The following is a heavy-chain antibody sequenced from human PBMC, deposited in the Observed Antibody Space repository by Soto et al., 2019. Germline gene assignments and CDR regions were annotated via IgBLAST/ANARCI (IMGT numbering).Heavy chain of an antibody. Sequence: QVQLVDSGGGLVKPGGSLRLSCTASGFTFTDHYMTWIRQAPGKGLEWVSYINNGGSNIYYADSVRGRFTISRDNAKNSVCLQMSSLRAEDTAIYYCARDIRGANWGQGNLVIVSS. CDR2: INNGGSNI. D-gene: IGHD3-10*01. CDR1: GFTFTDHY. V-gene: IGHV3-11*01. CDR3: ARDIRGAN. J-gene: IGHJ4*02.